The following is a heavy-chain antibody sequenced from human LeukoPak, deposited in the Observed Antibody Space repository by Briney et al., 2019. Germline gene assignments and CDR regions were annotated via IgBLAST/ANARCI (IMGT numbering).Heavy chain of an antibody. Sequence: GASVKVSCKATGYSLTSYDINWVRQAAGQGLEWMGWMNPNSGATGYVQKFQGRVTMTRNTSISTAYMELSSLRSEDTAVYYCARARGNKRVRSGNWFDPWGQGTLVTVSS. CDR1: GYSLTSYD. D-gene: IGHD3-10*01. V-gene: IGHV1-8*01. CDR3: ARARGNKRVRSGNWFDP. CDR2: MNPNSGAT. J-gene: IGHJ5*02.